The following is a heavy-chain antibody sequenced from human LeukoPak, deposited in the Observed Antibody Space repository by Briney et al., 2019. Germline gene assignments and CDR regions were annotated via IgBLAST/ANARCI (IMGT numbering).Heavy chain of an antibody. D-gene: IGHD3-10*01. CDR2: IYHSGST. Sequence: PSQTLSLTCTVSGGSISSGGYYWSWIRQHPGKGLEWIGYIYHSGSTYYNPSLKSRVTISVDTSKNQFSLKLSSVTAADTAVYYCARDFSGSGTKLGYYYGMDVWGQGTTVTVSS. CDR1: GGSISSGGYY. CDR3: ARDFSGSGTKLGYYYGMDV. J-gene: IGHJ6*02. V-gene: IGHV4-31*03.